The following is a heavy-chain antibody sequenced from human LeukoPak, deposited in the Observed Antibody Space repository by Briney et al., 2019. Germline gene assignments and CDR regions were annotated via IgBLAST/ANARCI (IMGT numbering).Heavy chain of an antibody. V-gene: IGHV3-30*02. J-gene: IGHJ4*02. CDR3: AKGGIPAGPGY. D-gene: IGHD6-13*01. CDR2: IRHDGTEK. CDR1: GFTFSNYG. Sequence: GGSLRLSCVASGFTFSNYGMHWVRQAPGKGLEWLTFIRHDGTEKYYADSVKGRFTISRDNSRNTLYLQVDSLGPEDTAVYYCAKGGIPAGPGYWGQGTLVTVSS.